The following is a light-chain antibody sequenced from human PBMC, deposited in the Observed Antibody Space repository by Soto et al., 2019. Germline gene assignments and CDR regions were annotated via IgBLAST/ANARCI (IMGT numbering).Light chain of an antibody. J-gene: IGLJ1*01. V-gene: IGLV2-14*01. Sequence: QSALTQPASVSGSPGQSITISCTGTSSDVGGYNYVSWYQQHPGKAPKLMIYDVSNRPSGVSNRFSGSKSGNTASLTISGLQAEDEADYYCSSYTSSGTLYVFATGTKLTVL. CDR1: SSDVGGYNY. CDR2: DVS. CDR3: SSYTSSGTLYV.